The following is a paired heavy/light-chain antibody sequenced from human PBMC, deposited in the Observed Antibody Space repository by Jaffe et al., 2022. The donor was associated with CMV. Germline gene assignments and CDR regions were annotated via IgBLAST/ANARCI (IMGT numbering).Light chain of an antibody. V-gene: IGKV4-1*01. CDR1: QSVLHSPSNKNY. Sequence: DIVMTQSPDSLAVSLGERATIDCKSSQSVLHSPSNKNYLSWYQQKPGQAPNLLIYWASARESEVPDRFSGSGSGTDFTLTISSLQAEDVAIYYCQQYYSFPWTFGQGTKVEIK. J-gene: IGKJ1*01. CDR3: QQYYSFPWT. CDR2: WAS.
Heavy chain of an antibody. CDR3: AKCYSGYGNDAFDI. V-gene: IGHV3-23*01. J-gene: IGHJ3*02. CDR1: GFTFSDYA. CDR2: IRGGGGRT. Sequence: EVQLLESGGGLVQPGGSLRLSCAASGFTFSDYAMSWVRQAPGKGLEWVSYIRGGGGRTDYSDSAKGRFTISRDNSKNTLYLQMNSLRAEDTAVYYCAKCYSGYGNDAFDIWGQGTKVTVSS. D-gene: IGHD5-12*01.